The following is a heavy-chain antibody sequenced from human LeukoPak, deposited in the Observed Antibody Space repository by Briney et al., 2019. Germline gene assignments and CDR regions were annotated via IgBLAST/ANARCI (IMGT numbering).Heavy chain of an antibody. CDR1: GGSFSGYY. CDR2: INHSGST. CDR3: ARKSILTSGRKPYDY. D-gene: IGHD2-15*01. J-gene: IGHJ4*02. V-gene: IGHV4-34*01. Sequence: PSETLSLTCAVYGGSFSGYYWRWIRQPPGKGLEWMGEINHSGSTNYNPSLKSRVTISVDTSKNQFSLKLSSVTAADTAVYYCARKSILTSGRKPYDYWDQGALVTVSS.